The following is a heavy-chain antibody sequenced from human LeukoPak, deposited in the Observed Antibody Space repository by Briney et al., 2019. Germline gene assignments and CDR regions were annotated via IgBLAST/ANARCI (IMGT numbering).Heavy chain of an antibody. CDR2: INDDGSDT. D-gene: IGHD2-15*01. J-gene: IGHJ5*02. Sequence: GGSLRLSCAASGFTFKLYWMHWVRQVPGKRPVWVSRINDDGSDTIYADSVRGRFTISRDDAKNTVYLQMNNLRAEDAAVYYCVRGGPSTWSWGQGTLVTVSS. CDR1: GFTFKLYW. V-gene: IGHV3-74*01. CDR3: VRGGPSTWS.